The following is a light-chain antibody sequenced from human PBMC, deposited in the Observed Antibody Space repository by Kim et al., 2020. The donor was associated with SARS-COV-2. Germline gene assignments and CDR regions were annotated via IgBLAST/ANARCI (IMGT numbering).Light chain of an antibody. J-gene: IGKJ4*01. V-gene: IGKV3-20*01. CDR2: GTS. CDR3: QQYGTSPRT. CDR1: QSVSTTD. Sequence: SPGEGATLSCRASQSVSTTDLARYQQKAGQAPRLLIYGTSSRANGIPDRFSGSGSGTDFTLTISRLEPEDFAVYYCQQYGTSPRTFGGGTKVDIK.